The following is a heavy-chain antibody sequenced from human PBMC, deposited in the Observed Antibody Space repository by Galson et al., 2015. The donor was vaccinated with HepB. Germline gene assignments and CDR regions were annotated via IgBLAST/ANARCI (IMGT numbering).Heavy chain of an antibody. Sequence: SLRLSCAASGFPFNNAWMTWVRQAPGRGLEWVGRIKSKTDGETTDYAEPVKGRFTISRDDSKNSLYLQMNSLKTEDTAVYYCTTDVYYSTYWSWLDPWGQGTLVTVSS. CDR2: IKSKTDGETT. CDR1: GFPFNNAW. D-gene: IGHD2-8*02. J-gene: IGHJ5*02. V-gene: IGHV3-15*01. CDR3: TTDVYYSTYWSWLDP.